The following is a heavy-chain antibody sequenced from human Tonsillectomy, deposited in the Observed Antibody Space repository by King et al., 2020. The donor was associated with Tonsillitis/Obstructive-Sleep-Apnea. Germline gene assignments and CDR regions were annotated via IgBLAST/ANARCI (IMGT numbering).Heavy chain of an antibody. J-gene: IGHJ4*02. CDR1: GGSISSGGYY. V-gene: IGHV4-31*03. CDR2: IYYSGST. Sequence: QLQESGPGLVKPSQTLSLTCTVSGGSISSGGYYWSWIRQHPGEGLEWIGYIYYSGSTYYNPSLKSRVTISVDTSKNQFSLKLSSVTAADTAVYYCARDGHESSSPFSFDYWGQGTLVTVSS. CDR3: ARDGHESSSPFSFDY. D-gene: IGHD6-6*01.